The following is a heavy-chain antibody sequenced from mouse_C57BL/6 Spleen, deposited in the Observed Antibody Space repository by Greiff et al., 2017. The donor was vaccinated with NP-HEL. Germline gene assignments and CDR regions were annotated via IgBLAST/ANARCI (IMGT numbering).Heavy chain of an antibody. CDR2: INPYNGGT. Sequence: VQLQQSGPVLVKPGASVKMSCKASGYTFTDYYMNWVKQSHGKSLEWIGVINPYNGGTSYNQKFKGKATLTVDKSASTAYMELNSLTSEDSAVYYCARSENDWAWFAYWGQGTLVTVSA. CDR3: ARSENDWAWFAY. J-gene: IGHJ3*01. CDR1: GYTFTDYY. V-gene: IGHV1-19*01. D-gene: IGHD2-4*01.